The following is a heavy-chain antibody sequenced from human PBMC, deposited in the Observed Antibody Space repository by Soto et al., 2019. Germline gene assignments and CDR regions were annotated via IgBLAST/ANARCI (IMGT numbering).Heavy chain of an antibody. CDR3: ARAIGQWLEPTKVDLYYYGMDV. J-gene: IGHJ6*02. Sequence: GGSLRLSCAASGFTFSSYAMHWVRQAPGKGLEWVAVISYDGSNKYYADSVKGRFTISRDNSKNTLYLQMNSLRAEDTAVYYCARAIGQWLEPTKVDLYYYGMDVWGQGTTVTVSS. CDR2: ISYDGSNK. V-gene: IGHV3-30-3*01. CDR1: GFTFSSYA. D-gene: IGHD6-19*01.